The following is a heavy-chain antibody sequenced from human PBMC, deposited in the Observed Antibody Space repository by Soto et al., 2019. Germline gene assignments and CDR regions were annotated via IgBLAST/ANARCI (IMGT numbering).Heavy chain of an antibody. CDR1: GFAFSSYA. V-gene: IGHV3-23*01. CDR3: AKAKLGGTLVLLNYYYGMAV. Sequence: GGSLRLSCAASGFAFSSYAMSWVRQAPGKGLEWVSAISGSGGSTYYADSVKGRFTISRDNSKNTLYLQMNSLRAEDTAVYYCAKAKLGGTLVLLNYYYGMAVWGQGTTVTVSS. J-gene: IGHJ6*02. CDR2: ISGSGGST. D-gene: IGHD1-1*01.